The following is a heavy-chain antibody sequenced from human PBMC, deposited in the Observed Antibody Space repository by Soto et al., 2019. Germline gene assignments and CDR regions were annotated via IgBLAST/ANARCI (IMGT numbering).Heavy chain of an antibody. Sequence: PWETLSLTCTVSGGSISSYYWSWIRQPPGKGLEWIGYIYYSGSTNYNPSLKSRVTISVDTSKNQFSLKLSSVTAADTAVYYCARAGSVRLNWFDPWGQGTLVTVTS. D-gene: IGHD3-10*02. J-gene: IGHJ5*02. CDR1: GGSISSYY. CDR3: ARAGSVRLNWFDP. V-gene: IGHV4-59*01. CDR2: IYYSGST.